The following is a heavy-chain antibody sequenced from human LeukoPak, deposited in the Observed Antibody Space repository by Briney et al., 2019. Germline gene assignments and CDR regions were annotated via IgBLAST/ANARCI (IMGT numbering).Heavy chain of an antibody. CDR2: ISAYNGNT. D-gene: IGHD6-13*01. CDR1: GYTFTSYG. V-gene: IGHV1-18*01. J-gene: IGHJ4*02. CDR3: ASSDRRGAAAGTPFDY. Sequence: ASVKVSCTASGYTFTSYGISWVRQAPGQGLEWMGWISAYNGNTNYAQKLQGRVTMTTDTSTSTAYMELRSLRSDDTAVYYCASSDRRGAAAGTPFDYWGQGTLVTVSS.